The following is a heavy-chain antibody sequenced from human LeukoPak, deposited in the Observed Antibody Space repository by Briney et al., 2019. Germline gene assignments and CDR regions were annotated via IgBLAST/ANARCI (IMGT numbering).Heavy chain of an antibody. CDR1: GGSISSYD. CDR3: ARVGREINYGGNDPPHWYFDL. Sequence: SETLSLTCTVSGGSISSYDWSWIRQHPGKGLEWIGSINYSGRTKYNPPLKSRDTISVDTSKNQFSLKLSSVTAADTAVYYCARVGREINYGGNDPPHWYFDLWGRGTLVTVSS. D-gene: IGHD4-23*01. J-gene: IGHJ2*01. CDR2: INYSGRT. V-gene: IGHV4-59*01.